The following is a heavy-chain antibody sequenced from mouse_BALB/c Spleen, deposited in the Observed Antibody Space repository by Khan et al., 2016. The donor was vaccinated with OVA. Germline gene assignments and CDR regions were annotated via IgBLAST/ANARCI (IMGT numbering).Heavy chain of an antibody. J-gene: IGHJ4*01. CDR3: ARGNYYGYAMDY. CDR1: GYSITSNYA. V-gene: IGHV3-2*02. Sequence: EVQLQESGPGLVKPSQSLSLTCTVTGYSITSNYAWNWIRQFPGNKLEWMGYISYSGSTNYNPSLKSRISITRDTSKNQFFLQLNSVTTEATATYCCARGNYYGYAMDYWGQGTSITVSS. CDR2: ISYSGST. D-gene: IGHD1-1*01.